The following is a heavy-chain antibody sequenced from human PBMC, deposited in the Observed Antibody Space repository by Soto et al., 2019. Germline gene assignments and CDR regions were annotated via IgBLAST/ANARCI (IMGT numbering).Heavy chain of an antibody. Sequence: PGGSLRLSCAVSGFTFGDSYMSWIRQAPGRGLEWLPYISPGSRYPAYADSVKGRFTISRDNAKRALYLQMMSLTAEDTAIYYCVRGGGGGLFDPWGQGTMVTVSS. CDR3: VRGGGGGLFDP. CDR1: GFTFGDSY. CDR2: ISPGSRYP. J-gene: IGHJ5*02. V-gene: IGHV3-11*06. D-gene: IGHD2-15*01.